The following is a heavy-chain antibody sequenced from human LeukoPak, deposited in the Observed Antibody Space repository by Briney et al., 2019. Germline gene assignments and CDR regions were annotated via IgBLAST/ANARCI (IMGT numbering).Heavy chain of an antibody. CDR2: IRYDGSNK. CDR1: GFTVSSNY. V-gene: IGHV3-30*02. D-gene: IGHD3-10*01. J-gene: IGHJ6*03. Sequence: GGSLRLFCAASGFTVSSNYMSWVRQAPGKGLEWVAFIRYDGSNKYYADSVKGRFTISRDNSKNTLYLQMNSLRAEDTAVYYCAKVRGAQYYYYYMDVWGKGTTVTISS. CDR3: AKVRGAQYYYYYMDV.